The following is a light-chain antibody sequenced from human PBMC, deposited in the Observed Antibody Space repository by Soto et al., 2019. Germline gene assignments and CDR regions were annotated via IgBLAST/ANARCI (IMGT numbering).Light chain of an antibody. V-gene: IGKV3-15*01. J-gene: IGKJ5*01. CDR3: QQYNNWPPIT. CDR2: DTS. Sequence: EIVMAQSPSTLAVCQWERPAVSCRASQSVSIKLAWYQQKPGQAPRLLIYDTSTRATGIPARFSGSGSGTEFTLTIRRLQSEDFAVYYCQQYNNWPPITFGQGTRLEIK. CDR1: QSVSIK.